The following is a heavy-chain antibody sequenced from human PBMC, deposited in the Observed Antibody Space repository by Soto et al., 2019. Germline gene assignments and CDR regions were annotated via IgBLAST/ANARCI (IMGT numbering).Heavy chain of an antibody. CDR3: AKTGTDGSWFDP. V-gene: IGHV2-70*04. CDR2: IDWDDDK. Sequence: SGPTLVNPTRTLTLTCTFSRFSLSTSGMRVSWIRQPPGKALEWLARIDWDDDKYYSTSLKTRLTISKDTSKNQVILTMTNMDPVDTATYYCAKTGTDGSWFDPWGQGTLVTVSS. J-gene: IGHJ5*02. D-gene: IGHD1-1*01. CDR1: RFSLSTSGMR.